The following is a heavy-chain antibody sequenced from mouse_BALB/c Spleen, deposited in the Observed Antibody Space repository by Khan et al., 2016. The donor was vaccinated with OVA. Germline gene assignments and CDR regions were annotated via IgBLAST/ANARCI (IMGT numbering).Heavy chain of an antibody. Sequence: QVQLKQSGAELAKPGASVKMSCKASGYTFINYWILWVKQRPGQGLEWIGYINPSTGYTEYNQNFKEKATLTADKSSSTAYMQLSSLTSEDSAVYYCARRGLRWDFDYWGQGTTRTVSS. CDR2: INPSTGYT. J-gene: IGHJ2*01. CDR1: GYTFINYW. CDR3: ARRGLRWDFDY. D-gene: IGHD1-1*01. V-gene: IGHV1-7*01.